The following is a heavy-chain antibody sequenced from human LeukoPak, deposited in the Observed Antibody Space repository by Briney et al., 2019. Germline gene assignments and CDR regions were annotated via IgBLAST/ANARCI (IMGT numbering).Heavy chain of an antibody. CDR2: ISAYNGNT. Sequence: ASVKVSCKASGYTFTSYGISWVRQAPGQGLEWMGWISAYNGNTNYAQKLQGRATMTTDTSTSTAYMELRSLRSDDTAVYYCAGGCSGGSCYRNWFDPWGQGTLVTVSS. D-gene: IGHD2-15*01. J-gene: IGHJ5*02. V-gene: IGHV1-18*01. CDR3: AGGCSGGSCYRNWFDP. CDR1: GYTFTSYG.